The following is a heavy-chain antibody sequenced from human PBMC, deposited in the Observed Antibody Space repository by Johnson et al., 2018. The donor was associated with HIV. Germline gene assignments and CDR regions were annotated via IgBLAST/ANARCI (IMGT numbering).Heavy chain of an antibody. CDR3: ARARAGDAFDS. Sequence: QVQLVESGGGVVQPGRSLRLSCAASGFTFSSYAMHWVRQAPGKGLEWVAVISYDGSNKYYADSVKGRFTISRDNSKNTLYLQMNSLRAEDTAVYYCARARAGDAFDSWGQGTMVTVSS. J-gene: IGHJ3*02. D-gene: IGHD6-13*01. V-gene: IGHV3-30*04. CDR1: GFTFSSYA. CDR2: ISYDGSNK.